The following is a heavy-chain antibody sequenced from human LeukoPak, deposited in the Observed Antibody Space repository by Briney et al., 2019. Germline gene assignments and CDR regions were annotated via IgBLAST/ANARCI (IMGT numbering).Heavy chain of an antibody. CDR2: IRYDGSNK. D-gene: IGHD6-13*01. CDR3: AKDSTGYSSSWTFDY. J-gene: IGHJ4*02. Sequence: GGSLRLSCAASGFTFSSYGMHWVRQAPGKGLEGVAFIRYDGSNKYYADSVKGRFTISRDNSKHTLYLQMNSLRAEDTAVYYCAKDSTGYSSSWTFDYWGQGTLVTVSS. V-gene: IGHV3-30*02. CDR1: GFTFSSYG.